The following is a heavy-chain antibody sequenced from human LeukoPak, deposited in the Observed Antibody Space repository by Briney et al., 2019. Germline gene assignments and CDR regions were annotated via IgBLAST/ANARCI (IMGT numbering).Heavy chain of an antibody. D-gene: IGHD1-26*01. CDR2: IKAKAHGGTI. CDR3: TTDGVGVEGATYDN. V-gene: IGHV3-15*01. Sequence: GGSLRLSCAASGFTFINAWMAWVRQAPGKGLEWVGRIKAKAHGGTIEYAAPVKGRFTISRDDSKNMLYLQMNSLKTEDTAVYYCTTDGVGVEGATYDNWGQGTLVSVSS. J-gene: IGHJ4*02. CDR1: GFTFINAW.